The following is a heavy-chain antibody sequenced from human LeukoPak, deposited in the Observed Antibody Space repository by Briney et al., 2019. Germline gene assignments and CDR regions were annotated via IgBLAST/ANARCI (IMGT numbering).Heavy chain of an antibody. D-gene: IGHD3-10*01. CDR2: IGSYNGNT. CDR3: ASTPTRGYFDY. Sequence: GASVKVSCKASGYTFNRYGISWVRQAPGQGLEWMGWIGSYNGNTNYAQKLQGRVTMTTDTSTSTAYMELRSLKSDDTAVYYCASTPTRGYFDYWGQGTLVTVSS. J-gene: IGHJ4*02. V-gene: IGHV1-18*01. CDR1: GYTFNRYG.